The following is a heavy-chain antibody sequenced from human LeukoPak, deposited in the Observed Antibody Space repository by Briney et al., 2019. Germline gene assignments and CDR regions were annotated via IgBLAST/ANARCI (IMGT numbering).Heavy chain of an antibody. CDR3: AKDIGGGDTYYYGMDV. CDR1: GFTFITYS. V-gene: IGHV3-30-3*01. J-gene: IGHJ6*02. Sequence: PGGSLRLSCVASGFTFITYSMHWVRQAPGKGLEWVAVLSFDGDEKHYADSVKGRFTISRDNAKNSLYLQMNSLRAEDTALYYCAKDIGGGDTYYYGMDVWGQGTTVTVSS. CDR2: LSFDGDEK. D-gene: IGHD2-21*02.